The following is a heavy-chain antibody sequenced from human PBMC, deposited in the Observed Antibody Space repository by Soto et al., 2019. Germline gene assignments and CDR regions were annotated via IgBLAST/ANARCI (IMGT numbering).Heavy chain of an antibody. J-gene: IGHJ4*02. V-gene: IGHV4-30-4*01. CDR3: ATESGSTYGYFDY. D-gene: IGHD4-17*01. CDR2: ISNSGST. Sequence: PSENLSLTCTGSGGFLTSDGDYWGWIRQSPGKGLEWIGYISNSGSTGYNPSLKTRLSMSVDRSKNQFTLRLTSVTAADTAVYFCATESGSTYGYFDYWGQGTQVTVSS. CDR1: GGFLTSDGDY.